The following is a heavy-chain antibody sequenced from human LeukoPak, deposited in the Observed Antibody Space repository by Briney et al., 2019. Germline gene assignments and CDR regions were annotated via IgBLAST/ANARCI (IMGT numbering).Heavy chain of an antibody. V-gene: IGHV4-30-2*01. CDR1: GGSISSGGYY. CDR3: ARGLSELKQ. CDR2: IYHSGST. D-gene: IGHD1-26*01. J-gene: IGHJ4*02. Sequence: SQTLSLTCTVSGGSISSGGYYWSWIRQPPGKGLEWIGYIYHSGSTYYNPSLKSRVTISVDRSKNQFSLKLSSVTAADTAVYYCARGLSELKQWGQGTLVTVSS.